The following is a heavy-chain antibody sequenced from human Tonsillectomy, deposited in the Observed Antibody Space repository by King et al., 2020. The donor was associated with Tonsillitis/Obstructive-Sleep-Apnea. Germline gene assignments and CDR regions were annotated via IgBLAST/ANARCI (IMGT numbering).Heavy chain of an antibody. CDR2: IKQDGIEK. V-gene: IGHV3-7*01. CDR1: GFTFSSYW. D-gene: IGHD3-22*01. Sequence: EVQLVESGGGVVQPGGSLRLSCAASGFTFSSYWMSWVRQAPGKGLEWVANIKQDGIEKYYVDSVKGRFTISRDNAKNSLYLQMNSLRAEDTAVYYCARIYYYSSGYPTFDHWGQGALVTVSS. J-gene: IGHJ4*02. CDR3: ARIYYYSSGYPTFDH.